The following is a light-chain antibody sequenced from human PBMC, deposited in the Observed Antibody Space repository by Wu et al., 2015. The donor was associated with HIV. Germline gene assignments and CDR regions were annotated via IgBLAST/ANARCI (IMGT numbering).Light chain of an antibody. CDR2: GTS. Sequence: EIVLTQSPGTLSLSPGERATLSCRASQSVGSSYLAWYQQKPGQAPRLLIYGTSRRATGIPDRFSGSGSVTDFTLTISRLEPEDVAVYYCQQYGISPLYSFGQGTKLEIK. CDR3: QQYGISPLYS. J-gene: IGKJ2*03. CDR1: QSVGSSY. V-gene: IGKV3-20*01.